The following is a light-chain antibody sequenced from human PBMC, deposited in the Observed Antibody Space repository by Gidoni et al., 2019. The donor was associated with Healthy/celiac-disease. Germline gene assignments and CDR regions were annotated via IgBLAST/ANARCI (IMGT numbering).Light chain of an antibody. Sequence: EIVLTHSPATLSLSPGERATLSCRASQSVSSYLAWYQQKPGQAPRLLIYDASNRATGIPARFIGSGSGTDFTLTINSLEPEDFAVYYCQQRSNWPPLTFGGGTKVEIK. CDR1: QSVSSY. J-gene: IGKJ4*01. V-gene: IGKV3-11*01. CDR3: QQRSNWPPLT. CDR2: DAS.